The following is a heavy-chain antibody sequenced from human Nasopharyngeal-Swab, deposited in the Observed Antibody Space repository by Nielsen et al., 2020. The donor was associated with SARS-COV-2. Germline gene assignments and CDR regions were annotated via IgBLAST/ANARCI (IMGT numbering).Heavy chain of an antibody. D-gene: IGHD3-10*01. Sequence: ASVKVSCKASGYTFTDYHLHWVRQAPGQGLEWLGWINANSGVTNYAHKFKGRATVTRDTSISTAYMELSRLRSDDTAVYYCAREPDMVRGITLFDCWGQGTLVTVSS. CDR1: GYTFTDYH. CDR3: AREPDMVRGITLFDC. J-gene: IGHJ4*02. CDR2: INANSGVT. V-gene: IGHV1-2*07.